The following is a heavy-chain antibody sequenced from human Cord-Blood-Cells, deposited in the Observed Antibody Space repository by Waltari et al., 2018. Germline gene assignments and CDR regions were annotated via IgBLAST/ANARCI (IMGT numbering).Heavy chain of an antibody. J-gene: IGHJ4*02. CDR2: IIPILGIA. Sequence: QVQLVQSGAEVKKPGSSVKVSCKASGGTFSSSAISWVRPAPGQGLEWMGRIIPILGIANYAQKFQGRVTITADKSTSTAYMELSSLRSEDTAVYYCARAHQRLDAARFDYWGQGTLVTVSS. CDR3: ARAHQRLDAARFDY. V-gene: IGHV1-69*09. D-gene: IGHD6-6*01. CDR1: GGTFSSSA.